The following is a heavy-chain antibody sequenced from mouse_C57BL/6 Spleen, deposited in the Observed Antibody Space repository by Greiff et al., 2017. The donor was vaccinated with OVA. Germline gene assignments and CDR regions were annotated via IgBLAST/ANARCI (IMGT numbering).Heavy chain of an antibody. CDR2: ILPGSGST. J-gene: IGHJ2*01. CDR1: GYTFTGYW. Sequence: QVQLQQSGAELMKPGASVKLSCKATGYTFTGYWIEWVKQRPGHGLEWIGEILPGSGSTNYNEKFKGKATFTADTSTNTAYMQLSSLTTEDSAIYDSEGPSTTVPYYFDYWGQGTTLTVSS. D-gene: IGHD1-1*01. V-gene: IGHV1-9*01. CDR3: EGPSTTVPYYFDY.